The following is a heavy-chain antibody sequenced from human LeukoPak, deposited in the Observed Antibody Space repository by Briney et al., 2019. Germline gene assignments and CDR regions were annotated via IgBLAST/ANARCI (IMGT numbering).Heavy chain of an antibody. V-gene: IGHV4-30-4*01. CDR3: ARDQSGYATLDI. Sequence: SGTLSLTCAVSGGSISSSNWWSWIRPPPGKGLEWIGYIYYSGATYYNPSLKSRVTISIDTSRNQFSLELNSVTAADTAVYYCARDQSGYATLDIWGQGTMVTVSS. D-gene: IGHD2-15*01. CDR1: GGSISSSNW. CDR2: IYYSGAT. J-gene: IGHJ3*02.